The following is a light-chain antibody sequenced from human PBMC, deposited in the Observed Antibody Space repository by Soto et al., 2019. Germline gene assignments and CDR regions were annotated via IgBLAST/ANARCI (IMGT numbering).Light chain of an antibody. V-gene: IGKV1-39*01. CDR2: AAS. CDR3: QQSYSTFWT. J-gene: IGKJ1*01. CDR1: QSISSY. Sequence: DIQMTQSPSSLAASVGDRVTITCRASQSISSYLNWYQQKPGKAPKLLIYAASSLQSGVPSRFSGSGSGTDFTLTISSLQPEDFATYYCQQSYSTFWTFGQGTKVDFK.